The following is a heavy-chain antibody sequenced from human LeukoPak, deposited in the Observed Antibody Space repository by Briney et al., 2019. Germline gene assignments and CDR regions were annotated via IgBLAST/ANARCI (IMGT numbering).Heavy chain of an antibody. D-gene: IGHD3-10*01. CDR3: AREHYYGSGSYYPGGLVDP. CDR2: IYYSGTT. V-gene: IGHV4-39*07. Sequence: PSETLSLTCPVSGGSISSGSYYWGWIRQPPGKGLEWIGSIYYSGTTYYNPSLKSRVTISVDTSKNQFSLKLSSVTAADTAVYYCAREHYYGSGSYYPGGLVDPWGQGTLVTVSS. CDR1: GGSISSGSYY. J-gene: IGHJ5*02.